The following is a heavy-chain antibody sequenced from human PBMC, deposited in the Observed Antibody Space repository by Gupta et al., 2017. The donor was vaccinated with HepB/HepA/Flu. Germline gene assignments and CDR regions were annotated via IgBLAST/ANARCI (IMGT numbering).Heavy chain of an antibody. J-gene: IGHJ3*01. V-gene: IGHV3-33*01. Sequence: QVQLVDWGVGVVHPGWSLRLSCLACGFSFGTSAIHWFRQAPGKGLEWMAVMRYDGSSELYGDSVKGRFNIFRDNSRSALYLQMNSLRVEDTAVYYCARDWHTGWATPPHDSFDLWCQGTMVTVSS. CDR1: GFSFGTSA. CDR3: ARDWHTGWATPPHDSFDL. CDR2: MRYDGSSE. D-gene: IGHD3-22*01.